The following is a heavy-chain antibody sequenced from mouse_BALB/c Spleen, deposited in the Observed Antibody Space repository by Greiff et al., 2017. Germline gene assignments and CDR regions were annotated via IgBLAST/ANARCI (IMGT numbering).Heavy chain of an antibody. CDR3: ARDRAYDGSDAMDY. J-gene: IGHJ4*01. CDR2: ISSGGSYT. D-gene: IGHD2-3*01. V-gene: IGHV5-9-4*01. CDR1: GFTFSSYA. Sequence: EVQVVESGGGLVKPGGSLKLSCAASGFTFSSYAMSWVRQSPAKRLEWVAEISSGGSYTYYPDTVTGRFTISRDNAKNTLYLEMSSLRSEDTAMYYCARDRAYDGSDAMDYWGQGTSVTVSS.